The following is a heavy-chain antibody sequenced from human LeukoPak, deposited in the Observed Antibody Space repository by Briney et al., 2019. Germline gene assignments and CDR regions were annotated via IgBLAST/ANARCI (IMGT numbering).Heavy chain of an antibody. Sequence: ASVKVSCKASGYTFTGYYMHWVRQASGQGLEWMGWINPNSGGTNYAQKFQGRVTMTRDTSISTAYMELSRLRSDDTAVYYCARVRISYSSSGWSWDYWGQGTLVTVSS. CDR2: INPNSGGT. V-gene: IGHV1-2*02. CDR3: ARVRISYSSSGWSWDY. J-gene: IGHJ4*02. D-gene: IGHD6-19*01. CDR1: GYTFTGYY.